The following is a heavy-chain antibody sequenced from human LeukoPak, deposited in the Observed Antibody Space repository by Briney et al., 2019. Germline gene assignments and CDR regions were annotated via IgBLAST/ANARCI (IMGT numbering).Heavy chain of an antibody. V-gene: IGHV1-2*02. J-gene: IGHJ6*02. Sequence: SVKVSCKASGYTFTGYYMHWVRQAPGQGLEWMGWINPNSGGTNYAQKFQGRVTMTRDTSISTAYMELSRLRSDDTAVYYCARGVTIFGVVIKVFYYYGMDVWGQGTTVTVSS. CDR3: ARGVTIFGVVIKVFYYYGMDV. CDR1: GYTFTGYY. D-gene: IGHD3-3*01. CDR2: INPNSGGT.